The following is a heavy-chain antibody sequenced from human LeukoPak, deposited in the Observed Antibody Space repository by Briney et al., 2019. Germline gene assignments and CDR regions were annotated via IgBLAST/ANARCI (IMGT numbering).Heavy chain of an antibody. J-gene: IGHJ4*02. CDR3: ARMRGRYCSRNGCYVEY. V-gene: IGHV3-30*19. CDR2: ISHDGDHK. D-gene: IGHD2-2*01. Sequence: GGSLRLSCAASGFTFSSYGMYWVRKAPGTGLEWVAVISHDGDHKYHADSVKGRFTISRDNSKNTLYLQMNSLRVEDTAVYYCARMRGRYCSRNGCYVEYWGQGALVTVSS. CDR1: GFTFSSYG.